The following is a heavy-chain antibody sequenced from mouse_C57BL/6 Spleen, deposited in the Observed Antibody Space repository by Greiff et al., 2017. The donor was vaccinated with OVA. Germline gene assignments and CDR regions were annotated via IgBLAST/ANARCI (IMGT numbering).Heavy chain of an antibody. Sequence: VQLQQSGAELVRPGASVKLSCTASGFNIKDDYMHWVKQRPEQGLEWIGWIDPENGDTEYASKLQGKATITADTSSNLAYLQLSSLTSEDTAVYYCTSYSNYGGFAYWGQGTLVTVSA. CDR1: GFNIKDDY. CDR3: TSYSNYGGFAY. D-gene: IGHD2-5*01. J-gene: IGHJ3*01. CDR2: IDPENGDT. V-gene: IGHV14-4*01.